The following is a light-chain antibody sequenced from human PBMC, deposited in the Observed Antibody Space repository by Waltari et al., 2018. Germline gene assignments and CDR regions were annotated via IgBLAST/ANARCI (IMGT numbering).Light chain of an antibody. Sequence: QSALTQPASVSGSPGQSITISCPGPSSDVGFYNLVSLYQQHPGKAPELVVYEVISRPSGVSNRFSGSKSGNTASLTISGLQAEDEADYYCCSYAGRNIWVFGGGTELTVL. CDR2: EVI. CDR1: SSDVGFYNL. V-gene: IGLV2-23*02. J-gene: IGLJ3*02. CDR3: CSYAGRNIWV.